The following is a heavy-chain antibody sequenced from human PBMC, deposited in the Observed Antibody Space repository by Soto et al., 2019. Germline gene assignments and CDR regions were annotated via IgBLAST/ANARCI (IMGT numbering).Heavy chain of an antibody. J-gene: IGHJ6*02. CDR1: GGSISPYY. CDR2: IYYAGST. Sequence: SETLSLTCTVSGGSISPYYWSWIRQAPGKGLEWIGYIYYAGSTSYNPSLKGRVTISLETSKSQFSLRLSSVTAADTAVYYCASCPSARGILTSGGMDVRGQGTTVTVSS. CDR3: ASCPSARGILTSGGMDV. V-gene: IGHV4-59*08. D-gene: IGHD3-9*01.